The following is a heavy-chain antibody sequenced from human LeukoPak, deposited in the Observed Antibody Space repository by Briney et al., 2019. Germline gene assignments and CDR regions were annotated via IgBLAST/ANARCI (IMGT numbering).Heavy chain of an antibody. CDR3: AKHDIVVVPAAQYYFDY. CDR1: GFTFSSYG. V-gene: IGHV3-30*18. D-gene: IGHD2-2*01. CDR2: ISYDGSKE. Sequence: GGSLRLSCAASGFTFSSYGMHWVRQAPGKGLEWVAVISYDGSKEYYADSVKGRLTISRDNSKNTLYLQMNSLRAEDTAVYYCAKHDIVVVPAAQYYFDYWGQGTLVTVSS. J-gene: IGHJ4*02.